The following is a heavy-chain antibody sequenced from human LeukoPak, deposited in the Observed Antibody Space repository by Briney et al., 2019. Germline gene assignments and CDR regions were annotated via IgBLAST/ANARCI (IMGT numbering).Heavy chain of an antibody. D-gene: IGHD3-10*01. CDR2: ISAYNGNT. J-gene: IGHJ4*02. CDR3: ATLNGSGSHPY. CDR1: GYTFTSYG. V-gene: IGHV1-18*01. Sequence: ASVKVSCKASGYTFTSYGISWVRQAPGQRLEWMGWISAYNGNTNYAQKLQGRGTMTTDTSTSTAYMELRSLRSDDTAVYYCATLNGSGSHPYSGQGTLVTVSS.